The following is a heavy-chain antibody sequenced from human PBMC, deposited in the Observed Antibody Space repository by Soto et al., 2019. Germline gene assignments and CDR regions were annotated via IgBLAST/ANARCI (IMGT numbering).Heavy chain of an antibody. Sequence: PGGSVRLSCEVSGFPVSNTYMSLIRQAPGKGLEGVSIIYVGGSTYYTDSVKGRFTISKDNSKNTVSLQMNSLRAEDTALYYCAKGFDANRVDSWGQGIXATVSS. V-gene: IGHV3-53*01. CDR2: IYVGGST. J-gene: IGHJ5*01. CDR3: AKGFDANRVDS. CDR1: GFPVSNTY.